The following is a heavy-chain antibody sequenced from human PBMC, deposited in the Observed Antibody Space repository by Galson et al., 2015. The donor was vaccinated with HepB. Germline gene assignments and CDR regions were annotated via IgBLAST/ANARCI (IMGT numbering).Heavy chain of an antibody. V-gene: IGHV1-69*13. J-gene: IGHJ6*02. CDR3: ARDLGSVVITTQPYYYYGMDV. CDR1: GGTFSSYA. CDR2: IIPIFGTA. D-gene: IGHD3-22*01. Sequence: SVKVSCKASGGTFSSYAISWVRQAPGQGLEWMGGIIPIFGTANYAQKFQSRVTITADESTSTAYMELSSLRSEDTAVYYCARDLGSVVITTQPYYYYGMDVWGQGTTVTVSS.